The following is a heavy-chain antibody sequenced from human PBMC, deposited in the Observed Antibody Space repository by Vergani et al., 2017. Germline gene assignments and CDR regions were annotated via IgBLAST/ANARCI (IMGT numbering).Heavy chain of an antibody. J-gene: IGHJ4*02. D-gene: IGHD6-13*01. CDR1: GGSLSSSSYY. CDR2: IDYSGST. Sequence: QLQLQESGPGLVKPSETPSLTCTVSGGSLSSSSYYWGWIRQPPGKGLEWIGSIDYSGSTYYNPSLKSRVTISVDTSKNQFSLKLSSVTAADTAVYYCAREGGDGHGSCFDYWGQGTLVTVSS. CDR3: AREGGDGHGSCFDY. V-gene: IGHV4-39*07.